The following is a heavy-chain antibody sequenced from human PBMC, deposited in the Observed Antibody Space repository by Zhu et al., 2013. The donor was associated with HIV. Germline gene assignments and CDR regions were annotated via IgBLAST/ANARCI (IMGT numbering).Heavy chain of an antibody. V-gene: IGHV1-8*01. CDR2: MNPDSGNS. CDR3: ASAGRPEILNY. J-gene: IGHJ4*02. CDR1: GYSFTSHY. Sequence: QVQLVQSGAEVKKPGASVKLSCKASGYSFTSHYIHWLREAPGQGLEWMGWMNPDSGNSGYAHKFQGRITMTRNTSISTAYMELSSLRSEDTAVYYXASAGRPEILNYWGQGTLVTVSS. D-gene: IGHD6-6*01.